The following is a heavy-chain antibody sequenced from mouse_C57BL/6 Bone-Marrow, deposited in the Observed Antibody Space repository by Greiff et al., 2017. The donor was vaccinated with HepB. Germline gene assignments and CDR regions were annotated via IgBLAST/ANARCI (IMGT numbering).Heavy chain of an antibody. CDR3: ARPLITTGGGPWYFDV. J-gene: IGHJ1*03. V-gene: IGHV5-17*01. Sequence: EVKLVESGGGLVKPGGSLKLSCAASGFTFSDYGMHWVRQAPEKGLEWVAYISSGSSTIYYADTVKGRFTISRDNAKNTLFLQMTSLRSEDTAMYYCARPLITTGGGPWYFDVWGTGTTVTVSS. CDR1: GFTFSDYG. D-gene: IGHD1-1*01. CDR2: ISSGSSTI.